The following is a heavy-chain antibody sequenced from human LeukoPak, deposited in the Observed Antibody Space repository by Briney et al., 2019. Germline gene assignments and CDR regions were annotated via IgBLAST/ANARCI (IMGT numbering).Heavy chain of an antibody. CDR2: INPNSGGT. V-gene: IGHV1-2*02. J-gene: IGHJ6*03. CDR3: ARDRDYGDYSADRYYYYYYMDV. CDR1: GYSFTGYY. D-gene: IGHD4-17*01. Sequence: ASVKVSCNASGYSFTGYYMHWVRQAPGQGLEWMGWINPNSGGTNYAQKFQGRVTMTRDTSISTAYMELSRLRSDDTAVYYCARDRDYGDYSADRYYYYYYMDVWGKGTTVTVSS.